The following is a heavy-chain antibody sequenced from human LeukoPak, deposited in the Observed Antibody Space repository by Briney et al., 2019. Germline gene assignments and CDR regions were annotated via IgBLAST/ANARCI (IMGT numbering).Heavy chain of an antibody. Sequence: SQTLSLTSAISGDSVSSNSAAWNWIRQSASRGLEWLGSTYYRSKWYNDYAVSVKSRITINPDTSKNQFSLQLNSVTPEDTAVYYCAGGRYGSGSYFDYWGQGTLVTVSS. V-gene: IGHV6-1*01. CDR1: GDSVSSNSAA. CDR3: AGGRYGSGSYFDY. J-gene: IGHJ4*02. D-gene: IGHD3-10*01. CDR2: TYYRSKWYN.